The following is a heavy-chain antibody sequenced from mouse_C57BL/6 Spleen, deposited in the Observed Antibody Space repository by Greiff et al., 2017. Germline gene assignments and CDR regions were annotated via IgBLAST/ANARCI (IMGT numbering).Heavy chain of an antibody. J-gene: IGHJ2*01. CDR3: ARDYDYDEGY. Sequence: VQLQQSGAELVKPGASVKMSCKASGYTFTSYWITWVKQRPGQGLEWIGDIYPGSGSTNYNEKFKSKATLTVDTSSSTAYTQLSSLTSEDSAVYYCARDYDYDEGYWGKGTTLTVSS. CDR2: IYPGSGST. V-gene: IGHV1-55*01. D-gene: IGHD2-4*01. CDR1: GYTFTSYW.